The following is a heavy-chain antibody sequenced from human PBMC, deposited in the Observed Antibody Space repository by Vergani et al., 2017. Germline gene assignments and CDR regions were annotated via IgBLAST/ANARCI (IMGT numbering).Heavy chain of an antibody. D-gene: IGHD3-10*01. CDR1: GGSISSSSHF. Sequence: QLQLHKSGPGLVKPSETLSLTCTLSGGSISSSSHFWGWLRPTPGKGLGWIGSIYYTGSAYYNPSLKSRVSISVDASKNQFYLQLSSVTAADSAVYYCARHGSGDYEAAYYGLDVGGQGTTVTVSS. CDR2: IYYTGSA. CDR3: ARHGSGDYEAAYYGLDV. J-gene: IGHJ6*02. V-gene: IGHV4-39*01.